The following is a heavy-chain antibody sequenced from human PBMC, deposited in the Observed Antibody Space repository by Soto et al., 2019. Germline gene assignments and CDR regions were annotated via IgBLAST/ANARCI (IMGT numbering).Heavy chain of an antibody. CDR3: VRTSRFEY. D-gene: IGHD6-6*01. CDR1: GGSFSDYY. V-gene: IGHV4-34*01. J-gene: IGHJ4*02. Sequence: QVLLQQWGAGLLKPSETLSLTCAVYGGSFSDYYWSWIRQPPGKGLEWIGEINHSGSTNYNPSLRSRVTISVHTSKNQFSLKLSSVTAADTAVYYCVRTSRFEYWGQGTLVTVSS. CDR2: INHSGST.